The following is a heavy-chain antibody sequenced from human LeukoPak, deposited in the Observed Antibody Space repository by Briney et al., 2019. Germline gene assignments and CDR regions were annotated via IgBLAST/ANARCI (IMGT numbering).Heavy chain of an antibody. V-gene: IGHV1-2*02. Sequence: ASVKVSCEASGYTFTDYYMHWVRQAPGQGPEWMGWINPNNGDTFYAQNFQGRVTMTRDRSITTAYMEQSSLRSDDTAVYYCARDSSGAGGWFDPWGQGTQVTVSS. J-gene: IGHJ5*02. CDR2: INPNNGDT. CDR3: ARDSSGAGGWFDP. CDR1: GYTFTDYY. D-gene: IGHD1-1*01.